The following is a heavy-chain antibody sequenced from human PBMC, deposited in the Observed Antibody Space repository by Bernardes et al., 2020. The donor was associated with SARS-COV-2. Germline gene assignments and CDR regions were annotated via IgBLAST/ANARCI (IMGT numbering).Heavy chain of an antibody. CDR1: GYRFSNYW. D-gene: IGHD5-18*01. CDR3: ARIGTAILTRWFDP. CDR2: IYPGDSET. J-gene: IGHJ5*02. V-gene: IGHV5-51*01. Sequence: GESLKISCKGSGYRFSNYWIGWVRQMPGKGLAWMGIIYPGDSETRYSPSFQGQVTISADKSISTAYLQWSSLKASDTAMYYCARIGTAILTRWFDPWGQGTLVTVSS.